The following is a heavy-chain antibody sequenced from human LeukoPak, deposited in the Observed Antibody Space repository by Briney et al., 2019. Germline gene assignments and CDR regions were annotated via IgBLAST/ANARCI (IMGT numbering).Heavy chain of an antibody. D-gene: IGHD6-19*01. V-gene: IGHV3-20*04. Sequence: PGGSLRLSCAASGFTFDDYGINWVRQAPGKGLEWVSGINWNGGSTGYADSVKGRFTISRDNAKNSLYLQMDNLRAEDTAFYYFVRDRLPVADYYFDYWGQGTLVTVSS. J-gene: IGHJ4*02. CDR1: GFTFDDYG. CDR2: INWNGGST. CDR3: VRDRLPVADYYFDY.